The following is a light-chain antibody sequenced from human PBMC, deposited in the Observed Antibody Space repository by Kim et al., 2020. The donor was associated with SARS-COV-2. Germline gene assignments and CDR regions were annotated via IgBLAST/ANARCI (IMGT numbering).Light chain of an antibody. CDR3: SSYGGSNNLV. Sequence: GQSVTISCTGTSSDVGGYNYVSWYQQHPGKAPKLMIYEVSKRPSGVPDRFSGSKSGNTASLTVSGLQAKDEADYYCSSYGGSNNLVFGGGTQLTVL. CDR2: EVS. J-gene: IGLJ2*01. V-gene: IGLV2-8*01. CDR1: SSDVGGYNY.